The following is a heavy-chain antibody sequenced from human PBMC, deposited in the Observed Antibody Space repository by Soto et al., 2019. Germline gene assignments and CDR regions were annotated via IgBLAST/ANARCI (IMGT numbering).Heavy chain of an antibody. V-gene: IGHV4-59*08. CDR2: IYHGGST. Sequence: SETLSLTCTVSGGSISGYYWSWIRQSPGKGLEWIGYIYHGGSTNYNPSLRSRVSISVDTSRNQFSLTLSSVTAADTAVYYCASLGKVFNWFDPWGQGTLVTVSS. J-gene: IGHJ5*02. CDR3: ASLGKVFNWFDP. CDR1: GGSISGYY. D-gene: IGHD1-26*01.